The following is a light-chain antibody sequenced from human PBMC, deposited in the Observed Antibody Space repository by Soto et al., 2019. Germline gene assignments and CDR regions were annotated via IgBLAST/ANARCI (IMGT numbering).Light chain of an antibody. CDR3: CSYAGSYTLWV. Sequence: QSALTQPRSVSGSPGQSVTISCTGTSSDVCGYNFVSWYQQYPGKAPKLIIYDVSKRPSGVPDRFSGSKSGNTASLTISGLQAEDEADYYCCSYAGSYTLWVLGGGTKLTVL. V-gene: IGLV2-11*01. J-gene: IGLJ3*02. CDR1: SSDVCGYNF. CDR2: DVS.